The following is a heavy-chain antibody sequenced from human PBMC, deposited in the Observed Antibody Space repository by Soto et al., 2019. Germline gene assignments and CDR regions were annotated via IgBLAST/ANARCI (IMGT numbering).Heavy chain of an antibody. CDR2: ISSSSSTI. J-gene: IGHJ4*02. CDR1: GFTFSSYS. D-gene: IGHD3-3*01. CDR3: ARPSITIFGVVSYFDY. V-gene: IGHV3-48*04. Sequence: GGSLRLSCAASGFTFSSYSMNWVRQAPGKGLEWVSYISSSSSTIYYADSVKGRFTISRDNAKNSLYLQMNSLRAEDTAVYYCARPSITIFGVVSYFDYWGQGTLVTVSS.